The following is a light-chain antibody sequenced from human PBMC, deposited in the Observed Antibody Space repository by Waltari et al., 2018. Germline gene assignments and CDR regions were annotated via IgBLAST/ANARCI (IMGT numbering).Light chain of an antibody. CDR2: EVS. CDR1: SSDVGPYNY. Sequence: QSALTQPPSASGSPGQSVTLSCTGTSSDVGPYNYVPWYQQHPGKAPKLMIYEVSKRPSGVPARFSGSKSGNTASLTVSGLQAEDEADYSCSSYVGSNIVVFGGGTKLTVL. V-gene: IGLV2-8*01. CDR3: SSYVGSNIVV. J-gene: IGLJ2*01.